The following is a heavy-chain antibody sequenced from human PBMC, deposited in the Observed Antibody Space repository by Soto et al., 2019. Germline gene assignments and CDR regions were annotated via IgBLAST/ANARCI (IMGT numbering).Heavy chain of an antibody. J-gene: IGHJ5*02. CDR3: ARGLRRQLLNWFDP. CDR1: GGSISSYY. V-gene: IGHV4-59*01. D-gene: IGHD2-2*01. Sequence: PSETLSLTCTVSGGSISSYYWSWIRQPPGKGLEWIGYIYYIGSTNYNPSLKSRVTISVDTSKNQFSLKLSSVTAADTAVYYCARGLRRQLLNWFDPWGQRTLVT. CDR2: IYYIGST.